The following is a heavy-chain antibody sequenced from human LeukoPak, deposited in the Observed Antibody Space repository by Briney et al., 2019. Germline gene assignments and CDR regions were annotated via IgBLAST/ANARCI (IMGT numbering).Heavy chain of an antibody. V-gene: IGHV3-21*01. CDR1: GFTFSSYS. D-gene: IGHD3-22*01. CDR2: ISTSSSYI. Sequence: GGSLRLSCTASGFTFSSYSMNWVRQAPGKGLEWVSSISTSSSYIYYADSVKGRFTIPRDNARNSLYLQMNSLRAEDTAVYYCAKDRQSMVVVVITNWGQGTLVTVSS. CDR3: AKDRQSMVVVVITN. J-gene: IGHJ4*02.